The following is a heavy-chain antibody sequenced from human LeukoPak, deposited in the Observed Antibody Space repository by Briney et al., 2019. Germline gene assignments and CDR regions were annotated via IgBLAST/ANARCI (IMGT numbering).Heavy chain of an antibody. Sequence: TGGSRRLSCAASGFTLSGYSMTWVRQAPGKGLECVSFITSSSNYIYYADSVKGRFTISRDTAKNSLYLQMSSLRTEDTAMYYCARDPAGASSSWYYFDNWGQGTLVTVSS. D-gene: IGHD6-13*01. J-gene: IGHJ4*02. CDR1: GFTLSGYS. CDR2: ITSSSNYI. CDR3: ARDPAGASSSWYYFDN. V-gene: IGHV3-21*04.